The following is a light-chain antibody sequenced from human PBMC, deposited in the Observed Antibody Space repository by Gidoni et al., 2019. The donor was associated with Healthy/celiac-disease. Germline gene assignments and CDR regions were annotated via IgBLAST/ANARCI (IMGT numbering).Light chain of an antibody. J-gene: IGKJ4*01. V-gene: IGKV1-39*01. CDR2: AAS. Sequence: DIQMTQTPSALSASVGDRVTITSRASQSISSYLNWYQQYPGKAPKLLIYAASSLQSGVPSRFSGSGSGTDFTLTISSLQPEDFATYYCQQSDSTPLTFGGGTKVEIK. CDR3: QQSDSTPLT. CDR1: QSISSY.